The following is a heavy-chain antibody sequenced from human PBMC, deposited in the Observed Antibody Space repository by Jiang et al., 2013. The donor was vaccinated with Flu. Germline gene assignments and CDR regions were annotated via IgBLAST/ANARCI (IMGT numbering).Heavy chain of an antibody. D-gene: IGHD2-21*02. CDR2: ISGYNGDT. CDR3: ARDLGYCGGDCYFDTFDI. CDR1: GYTFANYG. Sequence: VKKPGASVKVSCKASGYTFANYGISWVRQAPGQGLEWMGWISGYNGDTNYAQNLQGRVTMTTDTSTSTAYMELRSLRSDDTAVYYCARDLGYCGGDCYFDTFDIWGQGTMVTVSS. J-gene: IGHJ3*02. V-gene: IGHV1-18*01.